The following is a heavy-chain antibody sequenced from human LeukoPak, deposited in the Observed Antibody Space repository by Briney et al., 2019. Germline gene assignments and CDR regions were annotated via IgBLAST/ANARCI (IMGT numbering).Heavy chain of an antibody. CDR2: IFSGGNT. Sequence: PGGSLRLSCAASGFTVISNYMTWVRQAPGKGLEWVSVIFSGGNTDYADSVKGRFTISRDNSENTLFLQMSGLRVEDTAVYYCARDRHSYDTSGYYYHYYYYGMDVWGPGTTVTVSS. V-gene: IGHV3-66*02. D-gene: IGHD3-22*01. J-gene: IGHJ6*02. CDR1: GFTVISNY. CDR3: ARDRHSYDTSGYYYHYYYYGMDV.